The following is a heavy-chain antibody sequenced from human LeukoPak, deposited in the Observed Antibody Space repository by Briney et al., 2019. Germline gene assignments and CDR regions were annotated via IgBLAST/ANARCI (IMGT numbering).Heavy chain of an antibody. CDR1: GFTFSSYS. D-gene: IGHD3-16*02. Sequence: PGGSLRLSCAASGFTFSSYSMNWVRQAPGKGLEWVSSISSSSSYIYYADSVKGRFTISRDNAKNSLYLQMNSLRAEDTAVYYCARLREITFGGVIGVDYWGQGTLVTVSS. J-gene: IGHJ4*02. CDR3: ARLREITFGGVIGVDY. CDR2: ISSSSSYI. V-gene: IGHV3-21*01.